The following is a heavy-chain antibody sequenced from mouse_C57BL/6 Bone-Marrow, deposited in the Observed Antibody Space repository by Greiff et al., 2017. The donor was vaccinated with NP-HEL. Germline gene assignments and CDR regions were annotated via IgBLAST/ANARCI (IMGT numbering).Heavy chain of an antibody. V-gene: IGHV2-5*01. CDR1: GFSLTSYG. CDR3: AKSTYYYGSSPDY. D-gene: IGHD1-1*01. J-gene: IGHJ2*01. Sequence: VQLQQSGPGLVQPSQSLSITCTVSGFSLTSYGVHWVRQSPGKGLEWLGVIWSGGSTDYNAAFMSSLSITKNNSKSQVFFKMNSLQADHTAVYYCAKSTYYYGSSPDYWGQGTTLTVSS. CDR2: IWSGGST.